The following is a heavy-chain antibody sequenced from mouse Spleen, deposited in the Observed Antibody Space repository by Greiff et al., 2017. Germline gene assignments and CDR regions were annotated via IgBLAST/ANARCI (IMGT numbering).Heavy chain of an antibody. V-gene: IGHV5-4*01. Sequence: EVMLVESGGGLVKPGGSLKLSCAASGFTFSSYAMSWVRQTPEKRLEWVATISDGGSYTYYPDNVKGRFTISRDNAKNNLYLQMSHLKSEDTAMYYCARDPFYDGHDRYAMDYWGQGTSVTVSS. CDR3: ARDPFYDGHDRYAMDY. CDR1: GFTFSSYA. CDR2: ISDGGSYT. J-gene: IGHJ4*01. D-gene: IGHD2-3*01.